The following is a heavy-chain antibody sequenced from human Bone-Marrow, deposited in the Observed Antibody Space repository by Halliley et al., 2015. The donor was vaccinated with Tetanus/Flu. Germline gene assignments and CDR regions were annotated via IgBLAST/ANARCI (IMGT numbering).Heavy chain of an antibody. Sequence: SLRLSCAASGFTFSNYGMHWVRQAPGKGLGWVAIIWYDGRNKHYADSVQGRFTISRDNSKNTLDLQMNSLRVDDTAVYYCGLQLAGGGVHSGGQGTLVTVSS. CDR1: GFTFSNYG. J-gene: IGHJ5*01. V-gene: IGHV3-33*01. CDR3: GLQLAGGGVHS. D-gene: IGHD1-1*01. CDR2: IWYDGRNK.